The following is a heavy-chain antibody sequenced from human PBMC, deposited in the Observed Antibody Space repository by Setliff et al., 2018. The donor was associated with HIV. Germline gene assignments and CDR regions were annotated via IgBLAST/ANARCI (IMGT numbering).Heavy chain of an antibody. V-gene: IGHV4-59*11. Sequence: SETLSLTCTVSGGSITGHYWSWIRQPPGKGLEWIGYTHYSGSSNYNPSLKSRVSISLDTSKNQFSLKLSSVTAADTAVYYCARDSNYNFWSGYPQYYYYGMDVWGQGTTVT. D-gene: IGHD3-3*01. J-gene: IGHJ6*02. CDR3: ARDSNYNFWSGYPQYYYYGMDV. CDR1: GGSITGHY. CDR2: THYSGSS.